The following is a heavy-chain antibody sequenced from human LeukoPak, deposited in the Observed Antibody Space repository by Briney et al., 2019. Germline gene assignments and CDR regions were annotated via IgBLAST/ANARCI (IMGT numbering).Heavy chain of an antibody. CDR1: GFTFSSYG. CDR2: ISGSGGST. D-gene: IGHD1-26*01. Sequence: PGGSLRLSCAASGFTFSSYGLSWVRQAPGKGLEWVSAISGSGGSTYYADSVKGRFTISRDNSKNTLYLQMNSLRAEDTAVYYCAKDPRPWELRLGWGQGTLVTVSS. J-gene: IGHJ4*02. V-gene: IGHV3-23*01. CDR3: AKDPRPWELRLG.